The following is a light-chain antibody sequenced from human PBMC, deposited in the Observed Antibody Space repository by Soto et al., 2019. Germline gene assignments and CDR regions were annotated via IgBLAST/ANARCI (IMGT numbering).Light chain of an antibody. V-gene: IGKV3-15*01. CDR2: HIS. Sequence: EIVLTQSPGTLSLSPGERATLSCRASQSLSTYLAWYQQKPGQAPRLLIYHISTRATGIPARFSGSGSGTEFTLTISSLQAEDFAIYYCQHYNDWPPWTFGQGTKVDIK. J-gene: IGKJ1*01. CDR3: QHYNDWPPWT. CDR1: QSLSTY.